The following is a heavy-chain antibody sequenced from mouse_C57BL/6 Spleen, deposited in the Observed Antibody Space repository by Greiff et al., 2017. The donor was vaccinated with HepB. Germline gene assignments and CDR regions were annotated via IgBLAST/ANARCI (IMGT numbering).Heavy chain of an antibody. CDR2: ISGGGGNT. CDR1: GFTFSSYT. J-gene: IGHJ4*01. D-gene: IGHD2-4*01. CDR3: ARQRDDYDDGDYYAMDY. Sequence: EVQGVESGGGLVKPGGSLKLSCAASGFTFSSYTMSWVRQTPEKRLEWVATISGGGGNTYYPDSVKGRFTISRDNAKNTLYLQMSSLRSEDTALYYCARQRDDYDDGDYYAMDYWGQGTPVTVSS. V-gene: IGHV5-9*01.